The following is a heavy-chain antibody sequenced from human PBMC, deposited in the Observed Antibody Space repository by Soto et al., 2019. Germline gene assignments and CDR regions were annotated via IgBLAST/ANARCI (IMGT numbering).Heavy chain of an antibody. V-gene: IGHV3-33*01. CDR3: ARTLYNLDS. D-gene: IGHD3-16*01. CDR2: IRFDGSNE. Sequence: QVQLVESGGGVVQPGRSLRLSCAASGFTFGSYGMHWVRQAPGKGLEWVAIIRFDGSNENYADSVKGRFTISRDNSKNTLYLQMNSLRAEDTAVYYCARTLYNLDSWGQGTLVTVSS. J-gene: IGHJ4*02. CDR1: GFTFGSYG.